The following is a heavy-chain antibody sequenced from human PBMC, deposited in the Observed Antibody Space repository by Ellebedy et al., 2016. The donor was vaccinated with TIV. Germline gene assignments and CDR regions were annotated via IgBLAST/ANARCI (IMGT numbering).Heavy chain of an antibody. D-gene: IGHD3-10*01. V-gene: IGHV5-51*01. CDR1: GYSFTSYW. CDR3: ARVYASGSYYKPHAFDM. CDR2: IYPGDSDT. J-gene: IGHJ3*02. Sequence: GESLKISCKGSGYSFTSYWMGWVRQMPEKGLEWMGIIYPGDSDTRYSPSFHGKVTMSADKSISTAYLLWSSLKASDTAMYYCARVYASGSYYKPHAFDMWGQGTVVTVSS.